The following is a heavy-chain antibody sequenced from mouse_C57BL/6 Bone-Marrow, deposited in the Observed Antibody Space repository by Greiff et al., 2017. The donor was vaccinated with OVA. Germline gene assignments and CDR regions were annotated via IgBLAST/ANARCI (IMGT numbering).Heavy chain of an antibody. Sequence: QVQLQQPGAELVRPGSSVKLSCKASGYTFTSYWMDWVKQRPGQGLEWIGNIYPSDSETHYNQKFKDKATLTVDKSSSTAYMQLSSLTSEDSAVYYCARDITTVVAPFAYWGQGTLVTVSA. CDR2: IYPSDSET. V-gene: IGHV1-61*01. J-gene: IGHJ3*01. CDR3: ARDITTVVAPFAY. CDR1: GYTFTSYW. D-gene: IGHD1-1*01.